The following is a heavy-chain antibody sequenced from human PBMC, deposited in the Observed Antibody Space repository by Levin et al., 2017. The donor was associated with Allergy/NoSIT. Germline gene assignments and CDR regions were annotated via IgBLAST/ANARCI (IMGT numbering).Heavy chain of an antibody. V-gene: IGHV3-30-3*01. Sequence: LSLTCAASGFTFSSYAMHWVRQAPGKGLEWVAVISYDGSNKYYTDSVKGRFTISRDNSKNTLYLQMNSLRAEDTAVYYCARVRGYYGSGSYPEYFQHWGQGTLVTVSS. CDR2: ISYDGSNK. CDR3: ARVRGYYGSGSYPEYFQH. D-gene: IGHD3-10*01. J-gene: IGHJ1*01. CDR1: GFTFSSYA.